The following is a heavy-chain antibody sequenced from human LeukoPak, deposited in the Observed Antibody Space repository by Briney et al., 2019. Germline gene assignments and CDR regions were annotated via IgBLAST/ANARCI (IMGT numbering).Heavy chain of an antibody. Sequence: SETLPLTCAVYGGSFSGYYWSWIRQPPGKGLEWIGEINHSGSTNYNPSLKSRVTISVDTSKNQFSLKLSSVTAAGTAVYYCARADDYGDNWFDPWGQGTLVTVSS. CDR3: ARADDYGDNWFDP. V-gene: IGHV4-34*01. D-gene: IGHD4-17*01. CDR1: GGSFSGYY. CDR2: INHSGST. J-gene: IGHJ5*02.